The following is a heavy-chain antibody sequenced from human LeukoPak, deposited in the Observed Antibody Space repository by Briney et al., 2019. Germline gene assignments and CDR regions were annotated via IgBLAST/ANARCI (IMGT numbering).Heavy chain of an antibody. Sequence: PSETLSLTCTVSGGSISSYYWSWIRQPPGKGLEWIGYIYHSESTNYNPSLESRVTISIDTSKNQFSLKLSSVTAADTAVYYCASSFRSGNYSYYFDYWGQGSLVTVSS. CDR3: ASSFRSGNYSYYFDY. V-gene: IGHV4-59*01. CDR2: IYHSEST. D-gene: IGHD3-10*01. J-gene: IGHJ4*02. CDR1: GGSISSYY.